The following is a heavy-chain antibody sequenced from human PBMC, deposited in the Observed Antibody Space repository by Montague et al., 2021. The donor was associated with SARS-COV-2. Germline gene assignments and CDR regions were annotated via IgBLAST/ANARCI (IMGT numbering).Heavy chain of an antibody. CDR3: ARIPVGSKYYFDF. V-gene: IGHV6-1*01. J-gene: IGHJ4*02. D-gene: IGHD2-2*01. CDR2: TYHRFKWYN. Sequence: CAISGDSVSSNLATWNWIRQSPSRGLEWLGRTYHRFKWYNDYAESVKSRITIDPDTSKHQFSLHLNSVTPEDTAVYYCARIPVGSKYYFDFWGQGTLVTVSS. CDR1: GDSVSSNLAT.